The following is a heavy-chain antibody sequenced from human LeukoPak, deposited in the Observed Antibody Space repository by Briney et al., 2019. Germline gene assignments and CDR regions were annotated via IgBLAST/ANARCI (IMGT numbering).Heavy chain of an antibody. CDR1: GFTFSSHA. CDR3: AKQLGYCSDGSCYFPY. V-gene: IGHV3-30-3*02. J-gene: IGHJ4*02. Sequence: GRSLRLSCAASGFTFSSHAMHWVRQAPGKGLEWVAVISYDGSNKYYADSVKGRFTISRDNSKSTLCLQMNSLRAEDTAVYYCAKQLGYCSDGSCYFPYWGQGTLVTVSS. D-gene: IGHD2-15*01. CDR2: ISYDGSNK.